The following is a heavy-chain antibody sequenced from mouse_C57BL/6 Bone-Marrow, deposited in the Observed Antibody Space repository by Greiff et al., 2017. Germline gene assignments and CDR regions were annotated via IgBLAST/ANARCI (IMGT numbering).Heavy chain of an antibody. V-gene: IGHV1-81*01. CDR2: IYPRSGNT. Sequence: VQLQQSGAELARPGASVKLSCKASGYTFTSYGISWVKQRTGQGLEWIGEIYPRSGNTSYNEKFKGKATLTADKSSSTAYMELRSLTSEDSAVYFCARSGYHEGYFDVWGTGTTVTVSS. CDR1: GYTFTSYG. J-gene: IGHJ1*03. CDR3: ARSGYHEGYFDV. D-gene: IGHD2-2*01.